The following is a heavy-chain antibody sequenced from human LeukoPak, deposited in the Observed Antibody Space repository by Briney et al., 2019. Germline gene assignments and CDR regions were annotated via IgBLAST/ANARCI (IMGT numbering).Heavy chain of an antibody. V-gene: IGHV1-18*01. Sequence: GGSLRLSCAASGFTFSSYAMSWVRQAPGQGLEWMGWISAYNGNTNYAQKLQGRVTMTTDTSTSTAYMELRSLRSDDTAVYYCARGIAVAADFDYWGQGTLVTVSS. CDR1: GFTFSSYA. J-gene: IGHJ4*02. CDR3: ARGIAVAADFDY. CDR2: ISAYNGNT. D-gene: IGHD6-19*01.